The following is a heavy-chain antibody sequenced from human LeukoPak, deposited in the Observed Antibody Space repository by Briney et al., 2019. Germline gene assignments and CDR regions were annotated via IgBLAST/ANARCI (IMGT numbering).Heavy chain of an antibody. J-gene: IGHJ4*02. Sequence: SLRLSCAASGFTFDDYAMHWVRQAPGKGLVWVSGISWNSGSIGYADSVKGRFTISRDDAKNSLYLQMNSLRAEDTAVYYCARDSSSFYFDYWGQGTLVTVSS. CDR3: ARDSSSFYFDY. CDR2: ISWNSGSI. CDR1: GFTFDDYA. V-gene: IGHV3-9*01. D-gene: IGHD6-13*01.